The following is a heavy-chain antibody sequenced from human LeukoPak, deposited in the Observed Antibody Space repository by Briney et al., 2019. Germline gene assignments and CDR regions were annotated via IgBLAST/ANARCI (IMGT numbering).Heavy chain of an antibody. CDR3: ARGGPWNEGYCSSTSCYTTGWFDP. CDR1: GGSFSGYY. Sequence: SETLSLTCAVYGGSFSGYYWSWIRQPPGKGLEWIGEINHSGSTNYNPSLKSRVTISVDTSKNQFSLKLSSVPAADTAVYYCARGGPWNEGYCSSTSCYTTGWFDPWGQGTLVTVSS. CDR2: INHSGST. D-gene: IGHD2-2*02. V-gene: IGHV4-34*01. J-gene: IGHJ5*02.